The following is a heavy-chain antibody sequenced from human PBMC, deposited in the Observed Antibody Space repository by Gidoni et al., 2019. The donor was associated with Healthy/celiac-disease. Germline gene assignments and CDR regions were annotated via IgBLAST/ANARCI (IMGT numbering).Heavy chain of an antibody. Sequence: EVQLVESGGGLVQPGGSLRLSCAASGFPFSSYGMHWVRHAPGKGLVWVSRIKIEGSSTSYADSVKGRFTISRDNAKNTLYLQMNSLRAEDTAVYYWACVYYYGMDVWGQGTTVTVSS. CDR1: GFPFSSYG. V-gene: IGHV3-74*01. J-gene: IGHJ6*02. CDR3: ACVYYYGMDV. CDR2: IKIEGSST.